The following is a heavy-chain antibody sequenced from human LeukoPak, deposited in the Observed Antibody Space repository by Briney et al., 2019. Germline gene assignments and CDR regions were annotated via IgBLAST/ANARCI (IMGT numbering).Heavy chain of an antibody. V-gene: IGHV6-1*01. Sequence: SQTLSLTCAISGDSVSSNSAAWNWIRQSPSRGLEWLGRTYYRSKWYNDYAVSVKSRITINPDTSKNQFSLQLNSVTPEDTAVYYCAREALWFGELFKYYGMDIWGQGTTVTVSS. D-gene: IGHD3-10*01. J-gene: IGHJ6*02. CDR3: AREALWFGELFKYYGMDI. CDR2: TYYRSKWYN. CDR1: GDSVSSNSAA.